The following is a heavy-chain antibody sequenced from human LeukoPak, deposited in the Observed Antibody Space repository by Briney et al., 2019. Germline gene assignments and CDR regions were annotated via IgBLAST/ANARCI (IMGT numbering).Heavy chain of an antibody. CDR3: ARGRVNAFDI. Sequence: GGSLRLSCAASGFTASSNYMSWVRQAPGKGLEWVSVIYSGGSTYYAHSVKGRFTISRDNSKNTLYLQMNSLRAEDTAVYYCARGRVNAFDIWGQGTMVTVSS. CDR2: IYSGGST. J-gene: IGHJ3*02. V-gene: IGHV3-66*01. CDR1: GFTASSNY. D-gene: IGHD2-8*01.